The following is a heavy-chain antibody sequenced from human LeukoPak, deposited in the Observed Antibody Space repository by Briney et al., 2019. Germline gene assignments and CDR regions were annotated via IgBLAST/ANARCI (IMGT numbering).Heavy chain of an antibody. V-gene: IGHV3-66*01. D-gene: IGHD1-26*01. CDR1: GFTFSSYA. Sequence: GGSLRLSCAASGFTFSSYAMSWVRQAPGQGLEWVSVIYSGGSTYYADSVKGRFTISRDNSKNTLYLQMNSLRAEDTAVYYCARDRRSYYYYYGMDVWGQGTTVTVSS. CDR2: IYSGGST. J-gene: IGHJ6*02. CDR3: ARDRRSYYYYYGMDV.